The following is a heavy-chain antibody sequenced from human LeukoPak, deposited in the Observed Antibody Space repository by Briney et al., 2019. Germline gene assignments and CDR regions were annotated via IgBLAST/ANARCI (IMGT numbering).Heavy chain of an antibody. J-gene: IGHJ4*02. CDR1: GFTFSSYW. Sequence: GGSLRLSCAASGFTFSSYWMSWVRQAPGKGLEWVANIKQDGREKYYVDSVKGRFTISRDNAKNSLYLQMNSLRAEDTAVDYCAREGRIAALDYWGQGTLVTVSS. CDR3: AREGRIAALDY. CDR2: IKQDGREK. V-gene: IGHV3-7*01. D-gene: IGHD6-13*01.